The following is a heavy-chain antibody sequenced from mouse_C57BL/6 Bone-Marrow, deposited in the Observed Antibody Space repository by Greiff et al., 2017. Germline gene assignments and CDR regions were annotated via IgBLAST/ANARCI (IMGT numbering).Heavy chain of an antibody. D-gene: IGHD2-3*01. CDR3: ARLGGYFYFDY. J-gene: IGHJ2*01. CDR1: GYTFTSYG. Sequence: VQLQQSGAELARPGASVKLSCKASGYTFTSYGISWVKQRTGQGLEWIGEIYPRSGNTYYNEKFKGKATLTADKSSSTAYTELRSLTSEDSAVYFCARLGGYFYFDYWGQGTTLTVAS. CDR2: IYPRSGNT. V-gene: IGHV1-81*01.